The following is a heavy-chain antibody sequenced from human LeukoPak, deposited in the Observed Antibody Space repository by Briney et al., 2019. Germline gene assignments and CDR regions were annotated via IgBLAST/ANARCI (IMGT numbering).Heavy chain of an antibody. D-gene: IGHD6-19*01. Sequence: SETLSFTCTVSGGSISSSSYYWGWIRQPPGKGLEWIGSIYYSGSTYYNPSLKSRVTISVDTFKNQFSLKLSSVTAADTAVYYCARGGGWDFYYYYYYMDVWGKGTTVTVSS. CDR1: GGSISSSSYY. CDR3: ARGGGWDFYYYYYYMDV. V-gene: IGHV4-39*01. J-gene: IGHJ6*03. CDR2: IYYSGST.